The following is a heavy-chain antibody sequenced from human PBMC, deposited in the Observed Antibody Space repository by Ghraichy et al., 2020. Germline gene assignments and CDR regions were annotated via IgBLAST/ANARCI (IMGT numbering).Heavy chain of an antibody. Sequence: GGSLRLSCEGSGFSFSDYSMIWVRLTPRKALEWVSYITGSSITIFYIDSVKGRFTISRDNAKNSLYLQMNSLRAEDTAVYYCARLPLPRRAAVGDWYFDLWARGALVTVSS. J-gene: IGHJ2*01. CDR2: ITGSSITI. CDR3: ARLPLPRRAAVGDWYFDL. CDR1: GFSFSDYS. D-gene: IGHD6-13*01. V-gene: IGHV3-48*01.